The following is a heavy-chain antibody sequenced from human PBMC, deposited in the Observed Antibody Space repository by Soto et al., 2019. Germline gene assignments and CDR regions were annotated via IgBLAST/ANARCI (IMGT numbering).Heavy chain of an antibody. CDR2: ISAYNGNT. Sequence: QVQLVQSGAEVKKPGASVKVSCKASGYTFTSYGISWVRQAPGQGLEWMGWISAYNGNTNYAQKLQGRVTMTTDTSTSTGYMEVRSLRSDDTAGDYCARDPAIAARQPRQSHHYYGMDVWGQGTTVTVSS. D-gene: IGHD6-6*01. J-gene: IGHJ6*02. CDR1: GYTFTSYG. CDR3: ARDPAIAARQPRQSHHYYGMDV. V-gene: IGHV1-18*04.